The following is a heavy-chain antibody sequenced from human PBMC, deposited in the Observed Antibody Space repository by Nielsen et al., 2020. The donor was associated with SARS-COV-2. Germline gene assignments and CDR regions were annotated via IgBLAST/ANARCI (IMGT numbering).Heavy chain of an antibody. V-gene: IGHV3-33*08. Sequence: GESLKISCAASAFTFSTYWMHWVRQAPGKGLEWVAVIWYDGSNKYYADSVKGRFTISRDNSKNTLYLQMNSLRAEDTAVYYCARGGIADAFDIWGQGTMVTVSS. CDR2: IWYDGSNK. D-gene: IGHD6-13*01. CDR1: AFTFSTYW. J-gene: IGHJ3*02. CDR3: ARGGIADAFDI.